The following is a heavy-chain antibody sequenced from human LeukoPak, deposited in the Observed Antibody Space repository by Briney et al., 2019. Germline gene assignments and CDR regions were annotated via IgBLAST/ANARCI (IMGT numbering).Heavy chain of an antibody. D-gene: IGHD3-3*01. CDR1: GGSISSSSYY. CDR3: ARGPRPERGLFGRTHATRHNWFDP. J-gene: IGHJ5*02. V-gene: IGHV4-39*07. Sequence: SETLSLTCTVSGGSISSSSYYWGWIRQPPGKGLEWIGSIYYSGSTYYNRSLKSRVTISVDTSKNQFSLKLSSVTAADTAVYYCARGPRPERGLFGRTHATRHNWFDPWGQGTLVTVSS. CDR2: IYYSGST.